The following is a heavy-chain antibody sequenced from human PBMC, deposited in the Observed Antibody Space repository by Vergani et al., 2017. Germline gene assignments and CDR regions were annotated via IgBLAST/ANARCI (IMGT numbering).Heavy chain of an antibody. J-gene: IGHJ4*02. CDR3: ARHTTYTDS. CDR1: EYSFGNYW. CDR2: IYPANSAT. Sequence: EVELVQSGPEMRKPGESLKISCKGSEYSFGNYWIGWVRQMPGKGLKWMGIIYPANSATRYRPSFQGHVTISPDKSISTAFLQWDSLKASDTALYYCARHTTYTDSWGQGTLVTFSS. V-gene: IGHV5-51*01. D-gene: IGHD1-1*01.